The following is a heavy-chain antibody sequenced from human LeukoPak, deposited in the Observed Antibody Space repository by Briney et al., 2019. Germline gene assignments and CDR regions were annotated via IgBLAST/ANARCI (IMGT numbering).Heavy chain of an antibody. D-gene: IGHD2-15*01. V-gene: IGHV4-59*01. J-gene: IGHJ3*02. CDR3: ARARTCSGGSCYSGAFDI. CDR1: GGSISSYY. Sequence: ASETLSLTCTVSGGSISSYYWSWIRQPPGKGLEWIGYIYYSGSTNCNPSLKSRVTMSVDTSKNQFSLKLSSVTAADTAVYYCARARTCSGGSCYSGAFDIWGQGTMVTVSS. CDR2: IYYSGST.